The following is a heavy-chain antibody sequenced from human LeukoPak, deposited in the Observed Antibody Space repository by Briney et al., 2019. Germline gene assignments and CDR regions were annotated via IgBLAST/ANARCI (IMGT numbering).Heavy chain of an antibody. CDR2: IYCDGRT. J-gene: IGHJ4*02. CDR3: ARGPPRVGHWEDLDY. Sequence: PGGSLRLSLAVAGLTVSSNYVASGRQAPGKGLGWVSVIYCDGRTKYVASVKSRFTISIDKSKNTLYLQMTSLSPEDTAVFYCARGPPRVGHWEDLDYWGQGTLVTVSS. V-gene: IGHV3-66*02. CDR1: GLTVSSNY. D-gene: IGHD7-27*01.